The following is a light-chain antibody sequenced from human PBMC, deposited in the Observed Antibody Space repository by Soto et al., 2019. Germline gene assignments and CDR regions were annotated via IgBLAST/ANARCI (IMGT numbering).Light chain of an antibody. Sequence: IVMTQPQATLSVSPGERATLSCRASQSVSSSYLAWYQQKPGRAPRLLIYGASSRATGIPDRFSGSGSGTDFTLTISRLEPEDFAVYYCQQYGSFPITFGQGTRLEIK. CDR3: QQYGSFPIT. CDR2: GAS. V-gene: IGKV3-20*01. CDR1: QSVSSSY. J-gene: IGKJ5*01.